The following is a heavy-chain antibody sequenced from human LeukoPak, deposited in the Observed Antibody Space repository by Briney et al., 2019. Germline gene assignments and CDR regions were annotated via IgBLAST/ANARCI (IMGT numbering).Heavy chain of an antibody. CDR3: ARDPLFPEGWFDP. D-gene: IGHD2/OR15-2a*01. CDR2: IIPIFGTA. V-gene: IGHV1-69*05. CDR1: GGTFSSYA. Sequence: ASVKVSCKASGGTFSSYAISWVRQAPGQGLEWMGGIIPIFGTANYAQKFQDRVTITTDESTSTAYMELSSLRSEDTAVYYCARDPLFPEGWFDPWGQGTLVTVSS. J-gene: IGHJ5*02.